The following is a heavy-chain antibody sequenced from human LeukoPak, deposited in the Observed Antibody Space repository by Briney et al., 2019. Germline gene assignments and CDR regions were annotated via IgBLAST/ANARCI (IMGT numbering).Heavy chain of an antibody. Sequence: SVKVSCKASGGTFSSYAISWVRQAPGQGLEWMGRIIPILGIANYAQKFQGRVTITADKSTSTAYMELSSLRSEDTAVYYCARDQENCGGDCKVPSDYWGQGTLVTVSS. D-gene: IGHD2-21*02. J-gene: IGHJ4*02. CDR2: IIPILGIA. V-gene: IGHV1-69*04. CDR3: ARDQENCGGDCKVPSDY. CDR1: GGTFSSYA.